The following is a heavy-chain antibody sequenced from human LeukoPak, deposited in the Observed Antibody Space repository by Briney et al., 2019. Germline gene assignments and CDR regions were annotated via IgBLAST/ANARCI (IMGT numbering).Heavy chain of an antibody. Sequence: GGSLRLSCAASGFTFSSYSMNWVRQAPGKGLEWVSSISSSSSYIYYTDSVKGRFTISRDNAKNSLYLQMNSLRAEDTAVYCCARQRSIAVAGTGLDYWGQGTLVTVSS. CDR3: ARQRSIAVAGTGLDY. CDR2: ISSSSSYI. CDR1: GFTFSSYS. D-gene: IGHD6-19*01. V-gene: IGHV3-21*01. J-gene: IGHJ4*02.